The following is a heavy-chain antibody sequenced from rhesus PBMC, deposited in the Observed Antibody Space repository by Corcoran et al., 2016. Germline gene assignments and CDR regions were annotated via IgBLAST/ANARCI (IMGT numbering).Heavy chain of an antibody. V-gene: IGHV4S7*01. CDR1: GGSISSGYG. CDR3: ARGYYSGSYPYYFDY. D-gene: IGHD3-16*01. J-gene: IGHJ4*01. CDR2: IYGSIGNT. Sequence: QVQLQESGPGLVKPSETLSLTCAVSGGSISSGYGWSWIRQPPGKGLEWIGYIYGSIGNTYYNPSLKSRITISKDTSKNQFSLKLSSVTAADTAVYYCARGYYSGSYPYYFDYWGQGVLVTVSS.